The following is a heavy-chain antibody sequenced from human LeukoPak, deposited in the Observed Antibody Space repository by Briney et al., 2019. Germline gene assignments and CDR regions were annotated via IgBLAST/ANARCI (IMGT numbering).Heavy chain of an antibody. CDR1: GGYISSYY. V-gene: IGHV4-4*07. Sequence: PSETLSLTCPGSGGYISSYYCSWIRQPAGKGLEWIGRIYTSGSTNYNPSLKSRVTMSVDTSKNQFSLKLSSVTAADTAVYYCARDLGCSSTSCYEGNWFDPWGQGTLVTVSS. J-gene: IGHJ5*02. D-gene: IGHD2-2*01. CDR3: ARDLGCSSTSCYEGNWFDP. CDR2: IYTSGST.